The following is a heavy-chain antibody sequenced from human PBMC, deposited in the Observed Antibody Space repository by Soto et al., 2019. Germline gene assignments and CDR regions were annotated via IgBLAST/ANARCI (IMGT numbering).Heavy chain of an antibody. D-gene: IGHD4-17*01. J-gene: IGHJ4*02. CDR2: IDTGNGDT. V-gene: IGHV1-3*04. CDR3: AKEPYGDSDYFDF. Sequence: QVQLVQSGAEVKKPGASVKVSCKSSGYTFTSYAIHWVRQAPGQRLEWMGWIDTGNGDTKYSENFQGRVTITRDTXANTAYMELSSLISEDTAVYYCAKEPYGDSDYFDFWGQGTLVTVSS. CDR1: GYTFTSYA.